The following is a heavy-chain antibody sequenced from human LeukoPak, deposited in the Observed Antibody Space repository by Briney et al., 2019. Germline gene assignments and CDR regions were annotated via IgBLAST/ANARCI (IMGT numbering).Heavy chain of an antibody. CDR2: FHNSGTS. J-gene: IGHJ4*02. V-gene: IGHV4-59*01. Sequence: ETLSLTCTVSDDSISDYYRGWIRQPPGKGLEWIGYFHNSGTSTYNPSLKSRVTISADTSKNQFSLKLISLTTADTAVYYCTRGAGWLIDYWGQGILVTVSS. CDR3: TRGAGWLIDY. CDR1: DDSISDYY. D-gene: IGHD3-16*01.